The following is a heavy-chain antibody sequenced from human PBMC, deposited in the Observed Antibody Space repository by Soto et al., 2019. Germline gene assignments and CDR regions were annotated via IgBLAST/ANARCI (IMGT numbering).Heavy chain of an antibody. V-gene: IGHV3-21*01. Sequence: GGSLRLSCTASGFSFSNYSMNWVRQAPGKGLGWVSCISSSSSYMYYADSVRGRFTISRDNAKNSLYLQMDSLRVEDTALYYCAKGSRGYTYGTTDHWGQGTLVTVSS. CDR3: AKGSRGYTYGTTDH. D-gene: IGHD5-18*01. CDR1: GFSFSNYS. J-gene: IGHJ4*02. CDR2: ISSSSSYM.